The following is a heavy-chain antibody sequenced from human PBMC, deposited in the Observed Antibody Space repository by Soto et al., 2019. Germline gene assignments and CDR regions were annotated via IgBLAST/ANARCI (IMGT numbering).Heavy chain of an antibody. J-gene: IGHJ5*02. CDR1: CGSINNYY. CDR2: IDTRGST. Sequence: SETLSLTCTVSCGSINNYYWRWIRQPAGKGLEWVGLIDTRGSTNYNPSLKSRVTMSVDTANNEFSLKLSSVTAADTAVYYCSRDPAKYSSSYYFDPWGQGTLVTVSS. V-gene: IGHV4-4*07. D-gene: IGHD1-26*01. CDR3: SRDPAKYSSSYYFDP.